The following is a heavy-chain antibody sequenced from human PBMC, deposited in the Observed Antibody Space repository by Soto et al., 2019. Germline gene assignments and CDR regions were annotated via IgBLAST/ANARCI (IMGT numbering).Heavy chain of an antibody. V-gene: IGHV3-7*03. Sequence: EVQLVESGGGLVQPGGSLRLSCAASRFTFSKYWMSWVRQAPGKGLEWVANIKQDGSEKYYVDSVRGRFTISRDNTKGSLYLQMNSLRAEDTAVYYCARGSSFLPVWGQGTLVTVSS. CDR3: ARGSSFLPV. D-gene: IGHD6-6*01. J-gene: IGHJ4*02. CDR1: RFTFSKYW. CDR2: IKQDGSEK.